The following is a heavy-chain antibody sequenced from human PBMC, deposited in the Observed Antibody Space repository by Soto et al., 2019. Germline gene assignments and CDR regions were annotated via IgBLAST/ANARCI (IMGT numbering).Heavy chain of an antibody. CDR2: IYYSGST. CDR1: GGSIIDSGSFY. D-gene: IGHD2-15*01. J-gene: IGHJ5*02. Sequence: QVQMQESGPGLVKPSQTLYLTCSVSGGSIIDSGSFYWNWIRQHPGKGLELIGYIYYSGSTYYNRSLKSRSTISLDTSKNQFSLKLTSVTAAYTAIYYCARGEVVASNWFDPWGQGTRVTVSS. V-gene: IGHV4-31*03. CDR3: ARGEVVASNWFDP.